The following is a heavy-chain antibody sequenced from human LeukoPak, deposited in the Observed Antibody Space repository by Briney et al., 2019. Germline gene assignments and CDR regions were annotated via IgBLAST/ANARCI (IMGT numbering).Heavy chain of an antibody. J-gene: IGHJ4*02. D-gene: IGHD1-1*01. CDR2: ISYDGGNT. CDR3: AKEGTGIHFDY. V-gene: IGHV3-30-3*01. CDR1: GFSFSSNA. Sequence: PGGSLRLSCAASGFSFSSNAIHWVRQAPGKGLEWVAEISYDGGNTYYADSVKGRFTISRDNSKNTLYLQMNSLRAEDTAAYYCAKEGTGIHFDYWGQGTLVTVSS.